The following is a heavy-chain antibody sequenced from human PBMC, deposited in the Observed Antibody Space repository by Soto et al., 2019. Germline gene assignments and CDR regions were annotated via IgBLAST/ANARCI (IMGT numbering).Heavy chain of an antibody. V-gene: IGHV3-7*01. Sequence: EVQLVESGGALVQPGGSLRLSCATSGFTFTHYWMHWVRQAPGKGLEWVANINIDGTEKYYGDSVKGRFTISRDNAKNSLYLQMDSLRDEDMAVYYCARNRGWEMLDYWGQGTRVTVSS. CDR3: ARNRGWEMLDY. D-gene: IGHD6-19*01. CDR2: INIDGTEK. J-gene: IGHJ4*02. CDR1: GFTFTHYW.